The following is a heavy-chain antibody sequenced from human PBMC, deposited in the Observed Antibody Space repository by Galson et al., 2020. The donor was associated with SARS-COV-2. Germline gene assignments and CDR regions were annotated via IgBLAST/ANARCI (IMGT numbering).Heavy chain of an antibody. D-gene: IGHD6-13*01. Sequence: GGSLRLSCAASGFTFGNSAMHWVRQAPGKGLEWVAIISYDGTTEYNSDSVKGRFTISRDNSKNTLFLQMNSLRPDDTAIYYCARETDDHTSSWYDHWGQGTLVTVSS. J-gene: IGHJ5*02. CDR2: ISYDGTTE. CDR1: GFTFGNSA. V-gene: IGHV3-30*04. CDR3: ARETDDHTSSWYDH.